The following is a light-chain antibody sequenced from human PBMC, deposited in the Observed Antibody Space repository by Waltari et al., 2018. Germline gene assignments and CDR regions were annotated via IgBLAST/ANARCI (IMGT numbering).Light chain of an antibody. Sequence: QTVVTQEPSLSVSPGGTVTLTCALSSGSLSTTSYATWYQQTPGQAPRTLVYKANARSSGVPDRFSGSILGNTAALTSTWAQADDESDYYCALYMGSGIWVFGGGTRLTVL. CDR2: KAN. J-gene: IGLJ3*02. CDR1: SGSLSTTSY. CDR3: ALYMGSGIWV. V-gene: IGLV8-61*01.